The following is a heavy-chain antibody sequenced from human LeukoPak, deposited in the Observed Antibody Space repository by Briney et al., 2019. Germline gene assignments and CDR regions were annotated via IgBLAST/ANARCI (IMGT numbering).Heavy chain of an antibody. V-gene: IGHV4-61*02. D-gene: IGHD2-21*02. Sequence: SETLSLTCTVSGGSISSGSYYWSWIRQPAGKGLEWIGRIYTSGSTNCNPSLKSRVTISVDTSKNQFSLKLSSVTAADTAVYYCARDCGGDCYAGYYYGMDVWGQGTTVTVSS. CDR3: ARDCGGDCYAGYYYGMDV. CDR1: GGSISSGSYY. CDR2: IYTSGST. J-gene: IGHJ6*02.